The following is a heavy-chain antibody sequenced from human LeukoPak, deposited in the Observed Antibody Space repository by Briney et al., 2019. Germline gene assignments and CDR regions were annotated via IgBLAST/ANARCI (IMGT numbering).Heavy chain of an antibody. D-gene: IGHD6-13*01. CDR3: AKLRGYSNSRYFDY. CDR2: ISSSSTYT. J-gene: IGHJ4*02. CDR1: GFTFSSYA. Sequence: PGGSLRLSCAASGFTFSSYAMHWIRQAPGKGLEWVSYISSSSTYTNYADSVKGRFTISRDNAKNSLYLQVNSLRAEDTAVYYCAKLRGYSNSRYFDYWGQGTLVTVSS. V-gene: IGHV3-11*03.